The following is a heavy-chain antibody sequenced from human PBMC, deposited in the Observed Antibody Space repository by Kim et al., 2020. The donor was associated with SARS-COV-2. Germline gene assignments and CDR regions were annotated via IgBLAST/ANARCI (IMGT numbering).Heavy chain of an antibody. V-gene: IGHV1-18*01. J-gene: IGHJ4*02. CDR1: DYTFTNFG. CDR3: ARGSSTSRWGDY. D-gene: IGHD6-13*01. Sequence: ASVKVSCKASDYTFTNFGITWVRQAPGQGLEWVGWISAYNGDTNYAQSVQGRATMTTDTSTNTAYMELRSLTSDDTAVYYCARGSSTSRWGDYWGQGTLV. CDR2: ISAYNGDT.